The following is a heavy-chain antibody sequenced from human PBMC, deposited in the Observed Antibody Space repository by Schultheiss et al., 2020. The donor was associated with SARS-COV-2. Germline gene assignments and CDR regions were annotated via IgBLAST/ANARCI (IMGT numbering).Heavy chain of an antibody. J-gene: IGHJ4*02. CDR2: ISGDNGQT. Sequence: ASVKVSCKASGYSFRNYGISWVRQAPGQGLEWLGWISGDNGQTDYRQKVQGRLTMTTDTSTSTAYMELRSLTSDDTAIYYCARDYYGSGSYPGYWGQGTLVTVSS. V-gene: IGHV1-18*01. CDR3: ARDYYGSGSYPGY. CDR1: GYSFRNYG. D-gene: IGHD3-10*01.